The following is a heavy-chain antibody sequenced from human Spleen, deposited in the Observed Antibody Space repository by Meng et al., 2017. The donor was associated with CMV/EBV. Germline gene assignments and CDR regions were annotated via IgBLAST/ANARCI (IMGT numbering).Heavy chain of an antibody. Sequence: GGSLRLSCAASGFTFSSYGMHWVRQAPGKGLEWVAFIRYDGGNKDYADSVKGRFTISRDNSKNTLYLQMNSLRAEDTAVYYCAREYGSGEADYWGQGTLVTVSS. D-gene: IGHD3-10*01. J-gene: IGHJ4*02. CDR1: GFTFSSYG. CDR2: IRYDGGNK. CDR3: AREYGSGEADY. V-gene: IGHV3-30*02.